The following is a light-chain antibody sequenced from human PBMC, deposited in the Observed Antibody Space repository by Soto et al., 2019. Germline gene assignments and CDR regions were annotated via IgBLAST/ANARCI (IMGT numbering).Light chain of an antibody. CDR1: SSDVGGYNY. CDR3: SSYAGSILYV. Sequence: LTQPPSASGSPGQSVTISCTGTSSDVGGYNYVSWYQQYPGKAPKLMIYEVNKRPSGVPDRFSGSKSGNTASLTVSGLQAEDEADYYCSSYAGSILYVFGTGTKVTVL. J-gene: IGLJ1*01. V-gene: IGLV2-8*01. CDR2: EVN.